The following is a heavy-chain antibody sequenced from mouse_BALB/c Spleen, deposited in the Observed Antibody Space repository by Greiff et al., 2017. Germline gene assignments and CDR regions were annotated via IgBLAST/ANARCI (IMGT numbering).Heavy chain of an antibody. CDR3: ARYYYGSSYGGGFDY. CDR2: ISYSGST. Sequence: EVQLVESGPSLVKPSQTLSLTCSVTGDSITSGYWNWIRKFPGNKLEYMGYISYSGSTYYNPSLKSRISITRDTSKNQYYLQLNSVTTEDTATYYCARYYYGSSYGGGFDYWGQGTTLTVSS. J-gene: IGHJ2*01. D-gene: IGHD1-1*01. V-gene: IGHV3-8*02. CDR1: GDSITSGY.